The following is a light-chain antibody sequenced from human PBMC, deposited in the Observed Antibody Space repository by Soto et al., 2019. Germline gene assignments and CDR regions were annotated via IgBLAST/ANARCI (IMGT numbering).Light chain of an antibody. CDR2: KVS. CDR3: MHNTSYPWT. J-gene: IGKJ1*01. Sequence: DVGMTQTPLSLPVTLGQPASISCRSSQSLVYSDGFTYLNWGHQRPGQTPRRLIYKVSNRDSGVPDRFSGSGSGTDFTLTISRVEAEDVGLYYCMHNTSYPWTFGQGTRVEIK. CDR1: QSLVYSDGFTY. V-gene: IGKV2-30*01.